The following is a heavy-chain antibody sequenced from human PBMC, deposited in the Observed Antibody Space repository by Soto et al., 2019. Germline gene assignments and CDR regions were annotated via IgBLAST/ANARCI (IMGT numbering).Heavy chain of an antibody. D-gene: IGHD2-15*01. Sequence: SVKVSCKASGGTFSSYAISWVRQAPGQGLEWMGGIIPIFGTANYAQKFQGRVTITADESTSTAYMELSSLRSEDTAVYYCARERHCSGGSCYPNWFDPWGQGTLVTFSS. J-gene: IGHJ5*02. CDR2: IIPIFGTA. CDR1: GGTFSSYA. CDR3: ARERHCSGGSCYPNWFDP. V-gene: IGHV1-69*13.